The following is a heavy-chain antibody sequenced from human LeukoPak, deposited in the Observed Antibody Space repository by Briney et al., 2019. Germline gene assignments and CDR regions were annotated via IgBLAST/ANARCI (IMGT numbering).Heavy chain of an antibody. V-gene: IGHV1-69*06. CDR2: IIPIFGTA. CDR3: ARVPGTYYDFWSGPKDAFGI. Sequence: SVKVSCKASGGTFSSYAISWVRQAPGQGLEWMGGIIPIFGTANYAQKFQGRVTITADKSTSTAYMELSSLRSEDTAVYYCARVPGTYYDFWSGPKDAFGIWGQGTMVTVSS. D-gene: IGHD3-3*01. CDR1: GGTFSSYA. J-gene: IGHJ3*02.